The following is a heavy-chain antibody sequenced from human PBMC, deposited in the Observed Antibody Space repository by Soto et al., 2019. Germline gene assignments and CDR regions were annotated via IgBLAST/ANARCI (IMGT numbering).Heavy chain of an antibody. D-gene: IGHD2-15*01. CDR3: ATLPPRVVASLLPSPT. CDR1: GGSISSSNW. CDR2: IYHSGNT. J-gene: IGHJ5*02. V-gene: IGHV4-4*02. Sequence: VQLRQSGPGLVKPSGTLSLTCAVSGGSISSSNWWTWVRQAPGKGLEWIGEIYHSGNTYYNPSLKGRVTTTVDKSNNQFSLKLTCVTAADTAVYYCATLPPRVVASLLPSPTWGQGTLVTVSS.